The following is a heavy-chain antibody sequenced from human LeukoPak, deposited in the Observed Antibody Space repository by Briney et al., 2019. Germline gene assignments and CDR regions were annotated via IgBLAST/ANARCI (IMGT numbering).Heavy chain of an antibody. V-gene: IGHV1-8*01. D-gene: IGHD6-19*01. CDR3: ARVAGTVTGTDRDD. CDR1: VYTFTDYN. Sequence: ASVNVSCKASVYTFTDYNINWVRQATGQGLEWMGRMHPKSGNTNYAQKFQGRVTMTRNTSISTAYMELSSLKSDDTAVYYCARVAGTVTGTDRDDWGQGTLVTVPS. CDR2: MHPKSGNT. J-gene: IGHJ4*02.